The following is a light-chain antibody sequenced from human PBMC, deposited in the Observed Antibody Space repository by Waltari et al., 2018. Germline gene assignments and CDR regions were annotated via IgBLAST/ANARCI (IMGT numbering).Light chain of an antibody. Sequence: DIVMTPSPDSLSLSLGDRATITCTSTQTILYNSNNTNYLSWYQQKPGQPPKLLIYWASTRDSGVPDRFSGSGSGTDFTLAISSLQAEDVAVYYCQQYYSGLTFGGGTRVEIK. J-gene: IGKJ4*01. CDR1: QTILYNSNNTNY. CDR2: WAS. V-gene: IGKV4-1*01. CDR3: QQYYSGLT.